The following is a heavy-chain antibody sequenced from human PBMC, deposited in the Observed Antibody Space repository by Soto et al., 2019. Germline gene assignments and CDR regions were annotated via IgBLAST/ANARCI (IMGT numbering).Heavy chain of an antibody. CDR3: AKGDCSSTSCYAYYYYYMDV. D-gene: IGHD2-2*01. CDR2: ISGSGGST. CDR1: GFTISSYA. V-gene: IGHV3-23*01. J-gene: IGHJ6*03. Sequence: EVQLLESGGGLVQPGGSLRLSCAASGFTISSYAMSGVRQAPGKGLEWVSAISGSGGSTYYADSVKGRFTISRDNSKNTLYLQMNSLRAEDTAVYYCAKGDCSSTSCYAYYYYYMDVWGKGTTVTVSS.